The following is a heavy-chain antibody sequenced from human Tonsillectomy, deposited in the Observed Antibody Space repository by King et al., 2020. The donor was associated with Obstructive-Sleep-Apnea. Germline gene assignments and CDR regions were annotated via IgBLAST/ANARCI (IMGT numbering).Heavy chain of an antibody. J-gene: IGHJ6*02. CDR3: ARLDIEYFYYYGMDV. CDR1: GASIGSSSYY. D-gene: IGHD2-2*03. V-gene: IGHV4-39*07. Sequence: QLQESGPGLVKPSETLSLTCTVSGASIGSSSYYWGWIRRPPGKGLEWIGSISYSGSTYYNPSLKSRVTISVDTSKNQFSLKLNSVTAADTAVYYCARLDIEYFYYYGMDVWGQGTTVTVSS. CDR2: ISYSGST.